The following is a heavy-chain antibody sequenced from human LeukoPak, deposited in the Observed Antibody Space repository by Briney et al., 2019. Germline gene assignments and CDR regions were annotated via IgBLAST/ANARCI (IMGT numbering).Heavy chain of an antibody. J-gene: IGHJ4*02. CDR3: ARVSTRSGTTYYFDY. V-gene: IGHV3-7*01. CDR1: GFTFDYW. Sequence: GGSLRLSCVGYGFTFDYWMSWVRQAPGKGLGWVANINDDESEKYYVDSVKGRFTVSRDNARSSLFLQMNSLSAEDTAIYFCARVSTRSGTTYYFDYWGQGTLVTVSS. CDR2: INDDESEK. D-gene: IGHD3-10*01.